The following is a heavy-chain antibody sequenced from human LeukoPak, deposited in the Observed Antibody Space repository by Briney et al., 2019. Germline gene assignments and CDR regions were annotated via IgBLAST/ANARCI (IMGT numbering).Heavy chain of an antibody. D-gene: IGHD6-19*01. CDR3: ASSSSGPPAFDI. CDR1: GGTFSSYT. V-gene: IGHV1-69*02. CDR2: VIPILGIA. Sequence: SVKVSCKASGGTFSSYTISWVRQAPGQGLEWMGRVIPILGIANYAQKFQGRVTITADKSTSTAYMELSSLRSEDTAVYYCASSSSGPPAFDIWGQGTMVTVSS. J-gene: IGHJ3*02.